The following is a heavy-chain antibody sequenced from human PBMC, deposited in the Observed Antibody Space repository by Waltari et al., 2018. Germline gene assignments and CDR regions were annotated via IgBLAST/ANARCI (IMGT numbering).Heavy chain of an antibody. V-gene: IGHV4-59*11. J-gene: IGHJ4*02. CDR3: ASVPATAIPYLDY. CDR1: GGSISSHY. CDR2: IYYSGST. Sequence: QVQLQESGPGLVKPSETLSLTCTVSGGSISSHYWSWIRQPPGKGLEWIGYIYYSGSTNYNPSLKSRVTISVDTSKNQFSLKLSSVTAADTAVYYCASVPATAIPYLDYWGQGTLVTVSS. D-gene: IGHD2-2*01.